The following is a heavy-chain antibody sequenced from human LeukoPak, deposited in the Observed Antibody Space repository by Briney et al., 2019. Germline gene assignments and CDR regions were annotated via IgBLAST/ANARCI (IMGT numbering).Heavy chain of an antibody. D-gene: IGHD3-22*01. J-gene: IGHJ3*02. V-gene: IGHV3-30*18. CDR1: GFTFSNYA. CDR3: AKGLLFTIIVVVNADAFDI. CDR2: ILYDGSNK. Sequence: GGSLRLSCAASGFTFSNYAMHWVRQAPGKGLEWVAGILYDGSNKYHADSVKGRFTISRDNSKNTLYLQMNSLRAEDTAVYYCAKGLLFTIIVVVNADAFDIWGQGTMVTVSS.